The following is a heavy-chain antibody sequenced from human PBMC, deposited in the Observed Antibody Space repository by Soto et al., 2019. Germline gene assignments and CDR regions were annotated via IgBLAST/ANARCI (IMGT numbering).Heavy chain of an antibody. CDR1: GGSISSGGYS. D-gene: IGHD4-17*01. CDR2: IYYSGST. V-gene: IGHV4-31*03. Sequence: SETLSLTCTVSGGSISSGGYSWSWIRQHPGKGLEWIGYIYYSGSTCYNPSLKSRVTISVDTSKNQFSLKLSSVTAADTAVYYCARGMTTVTTFDYWGQGTLVTVSS. CDR3: ARGMTTVTTFDY. J-gene: IGHJ4*02.